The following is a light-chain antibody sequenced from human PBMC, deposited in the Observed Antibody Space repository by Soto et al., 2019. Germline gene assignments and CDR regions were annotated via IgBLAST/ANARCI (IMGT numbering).Light chain of an antibody. J-gene: IGLJ1*01. V-gene: IGLV2-11*01. CDR3: CSYADSYPYV. CDR2: EVT. Sequence: QSALTQPRSVSGSPGQSVTISCTGTSSDVGGYNYVSWYQQHPGKAPKLMIYEVTKRPSGVPDRFSGSKSGNTASLIISGLQAEDEADYYCCSYADSYPYVFGTGTKLTVL. CDR1: SSDVGGYNY.